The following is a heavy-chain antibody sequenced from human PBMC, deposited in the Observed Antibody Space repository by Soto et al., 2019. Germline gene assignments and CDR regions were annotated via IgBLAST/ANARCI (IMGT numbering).Heavy chain of an antibody. CDR3: GRGGWYASLSSCDC. CDR1: GLTPSANY. D-gene: IGHD2-2*01. J-gene: IGHJ4*02. V-gene: IGHV3-30*03. Sequence: AGALTRSCATPGLTPSANYMHWDRQAPGKCPEFEAVMSYDGSGQYYADPVKGRSTISRDTSKRTLYLQMNSLTTEDTAVYYCGRGGWYASLSSCDCWGQGTLVAVSS. CDR2: MSYDGSGQ.